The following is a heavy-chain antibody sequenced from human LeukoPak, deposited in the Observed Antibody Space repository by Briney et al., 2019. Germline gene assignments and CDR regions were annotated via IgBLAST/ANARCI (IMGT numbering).Heavy chain of an antibody. D-gene: IGHD2-21*02. CDR2: INHSGST. V-gene: IGHV4-34*01. CDR3: ARHNGDSPFDY. CDR1: GGSFSGYY. J-gene: IGHJ4*02. Sequence: SETLSLTCAVYGGSFSGYYWSWIRQPPGKGLEWIGEINHSGSTNYNPSLKSRVTISVDTSKNQFSLKLSSVTAADTAVYYCARHNGDSPFDYWGQGTLVTVSS.